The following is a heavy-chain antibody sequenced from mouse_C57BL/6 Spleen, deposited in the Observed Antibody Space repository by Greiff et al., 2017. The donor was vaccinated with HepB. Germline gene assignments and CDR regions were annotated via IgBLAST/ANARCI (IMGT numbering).Heavy chain of an antibody. CDR1: GYSITSGYY. CDR2: ISYDGSN. CDR3: ARGLRYWDY. J-gene: IGHJ2*01. D-gene: IGHD1-1*01. Sequence: DVKLQESGPGLVKPSQSLSLTCSVTGYSITSGYYWNWIRQFPGNKLEWMGYISYDGSNNYNPSLKNRISITRDTSKNQFFLKLNSVTTEDTATYYCARGLRYWDYWGQGTTLTVSS. V-gene: IGHV3-6*01.